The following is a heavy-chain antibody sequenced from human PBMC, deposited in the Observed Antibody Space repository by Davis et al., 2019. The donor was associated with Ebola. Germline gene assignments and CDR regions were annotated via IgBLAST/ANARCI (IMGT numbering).Heavy chain of an antibody. V-gene: IGHV1-18*01. CDR2: ISAYTGHT. D-gene: IGHD6-13*01. CDR3: VRSNSWYGDY. CDR1: GFSFTDYG. J-gene: IGHJ4*02. Sequence: ASVKVSCKASGFSFTDYGITWVRQAPGQGLEWMGWISAYTGHTNYAQSFQGRIAMTIDTSTNTLYMELRSLRSDDTAVYYCVRSNSWYGDYWGRGTLVTVSS.